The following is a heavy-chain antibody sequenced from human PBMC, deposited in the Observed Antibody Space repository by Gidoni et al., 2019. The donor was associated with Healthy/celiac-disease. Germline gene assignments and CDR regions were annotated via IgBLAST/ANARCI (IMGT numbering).Heavy chain of an antibody. J-gene: IGHJ6*02. V-gene: IGHV4-4*02. D-gene: IGHD1-7*01. CDR1: GGSISSSNW. CDR2: IYHSGST. CDR3: ARDRYELELQNKYYYYGMDV. Sequence: QVQLQESGPGLVKPSGTLSLTCAVSGGSISSSNWWSWVRQPPGKGLEWIGEIYHSGSTNYNPSLKSRVTISVDKSKNQFSLKLSSVTAADTAVYYCARDRYELELQNKYYYYGMDVWGQGTTVTVSS.